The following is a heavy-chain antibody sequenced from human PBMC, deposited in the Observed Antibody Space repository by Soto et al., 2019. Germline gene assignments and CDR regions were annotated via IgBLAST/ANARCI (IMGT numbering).Heavy chain of an antibody. CDR1: GFTFRTYA. J-gene: IGHJ6*02. D-gene: IGHD2-2*01. CDR3: AKDEDIVVVPAALDV. CDR2: IRGSGGSP. V-gene: IGHV3-23*01. Sequence: LRLSCAASGFTFRTYAMSWVRQAPGKGLEWVSVIRGSGGSPYYADSVKGRFTISRDNSKNTLYLQMNSLRPEDTAIYYCAKDEDIVVVPAALDVWGRGTTVTVSS.